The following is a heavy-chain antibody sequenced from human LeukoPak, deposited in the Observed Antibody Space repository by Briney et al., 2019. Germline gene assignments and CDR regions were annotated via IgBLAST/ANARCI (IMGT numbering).Heavy chain of an antibody. Sequence: KPSETLSLTCTVSGGSISNYYWSWIQQPPGKGLEWIGYIYYSGSTNYNPSLKSRVTISVDMSKNQFSLKLSSVTAADTAVYYCARHWSSSGWLMDYWGQGTLVTVSS. CDR2: IYYSGST. D-gene: IGHD6-19*01. V-gene: IGHV4-59*08. CDR1: GGSISNYY. J-gene: IGHJ4*02. CDR3: ARHWSSSGWLMDY.